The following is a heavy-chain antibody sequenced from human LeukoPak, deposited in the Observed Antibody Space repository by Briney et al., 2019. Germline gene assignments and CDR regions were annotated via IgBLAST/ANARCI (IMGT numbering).Heavy chain of an antibody. V-gene: IGHV4-59*11. CDR2: ISNSGST. CDR3: ARIYDSSDYSTYYFDY. J-gene: IGHJ4*02. Sequence: SETLSLTCTVSGGSIGSHFWSWIRQPPGKGLEWIGYISNSGSTNYNSSLKSRVTISADTSKNQFSLKVSSVTAADTAVYYCARIYDSSDYSTYYFDYWGQGTLVTVSS. CDR1: GGSIGSHF. D-gene: IGHD3-22*01.